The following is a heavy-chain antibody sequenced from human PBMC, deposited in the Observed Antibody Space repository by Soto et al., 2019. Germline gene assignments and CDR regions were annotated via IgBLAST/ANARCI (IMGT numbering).Heavy chain of an antibody. V-gene: IGHV3-30*18. CDR2: IASDGKDK. CDR1: GFTFSNYA. D-gene: IGHD6-13*01. CDR3: AKDGAIAAADYFFDY. J-gene: IGHJ4*02. Sequence: QVQLVASGGGVVQPGRSLKLSCAASGFTFSNYAIHWVRQAPGKGLEWVAVIASDGKDKRYADSVKGRFTISRDNSKITVYLQMNSLRGEDTAGYYWAKDGAIAAADYFFDYWGQGSLVTVSS.